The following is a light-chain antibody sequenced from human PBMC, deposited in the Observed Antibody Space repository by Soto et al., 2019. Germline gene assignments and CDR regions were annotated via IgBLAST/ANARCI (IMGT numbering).Light chain of an antibody. CDR3: SSYTTRSTYV. J-gene: IGLJ1*01. CDR1: SRDIGFFNY. V-gene: IGLV2-14*01. Sequence: QFVLTQPASVSGSPGQSITISCTGTSRDIGFFNYVSWYQQFPGNAPKLIIFEVTNRPSGVSNRFSASKSGNTASLTISGLQAEDGADYYCSSYTTRSTYVFGTGTKVTVL. CDR2: EVT.